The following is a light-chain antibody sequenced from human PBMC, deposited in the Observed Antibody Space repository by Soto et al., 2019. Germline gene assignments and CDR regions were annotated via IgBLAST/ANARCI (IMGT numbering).Light chain of an antibody. Sequence: EVVLTQSPGTLSLSPGESATLSCRASQRVSTSFIAWYQQKPGQAPRLLMYGASNRATGIPDRFSGSGSGTDFTLTISRLEPENCAVYYCQQYGGSPPGVTFGGGTKVEIK. J-gene: IGKJ4*01. CDR2: GAS. CDR3: QQYGGSPPGVT. CDR1: QRVSTSF. V-gene: IGKV3-20*01.